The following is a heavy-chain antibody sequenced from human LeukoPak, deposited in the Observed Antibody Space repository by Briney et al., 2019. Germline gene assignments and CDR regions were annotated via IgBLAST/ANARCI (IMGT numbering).Heavy chain of an antibody. V-gene: IGHV3-49*04. D-gene: IGHD3-10*01. CDR3: TSQTYYYGSGSYPLDY. CDR2: IRSKAYGGTT. CDR1: GFTFGDYA. J-gene: IGHJ4*02. Sequence: GGSLRLSCTASGFTFGDYAMSWVRQAPGKGLEWVGFIRSKAYGGTTEYAASVKGRFTISRDDSKSIAYLQMNSLKTEDTAVYYCTSQTYYYGSGSYPLDYWGQGTLVTVSS.